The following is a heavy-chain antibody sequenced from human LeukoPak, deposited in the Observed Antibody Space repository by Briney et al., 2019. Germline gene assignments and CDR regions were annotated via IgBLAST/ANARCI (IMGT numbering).Heavy chain of an antibody. CDR2: FDPEDGET. Sequence: ASVKVSCKVSGYTLTELSMHWVRQAPGKGLEWMGGFDPEDGETIYAQKFQGRVTMTEDTSTDTAYMELSSLRSEDTAVYYCATDIVVVPAARELGAYWGQGTLVTVSS. CDR1: GYTLTELS. D-gene: IGHD2-2*01. V-gene: IGHV1-24*01. J-gene: IGHJ4*02. CDR3: ATDIVVVPAARELGAY.